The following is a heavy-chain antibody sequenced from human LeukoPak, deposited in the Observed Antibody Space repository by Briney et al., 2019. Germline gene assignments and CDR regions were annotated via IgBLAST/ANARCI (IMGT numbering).Heavy chain of an antibody. CDR3: ARGYSGYDYAFDY. J-gene: IGHJ4*02. D-gene: IGHD5-12*01. CDR1: GFTFSSYG. CDR2: ISYGGSNK. V-gene: IGHV3-30*03. Sequence: GGSLRLSCAASGFTFSSYGIHWVRQAPGKGLEWVAGISYGGSNKYYEDSVKGRFTISRDNSKNTIYLQMNSLRTEDTAVYYGARGYSGYDYAFDYWGQGTLVTVSS.